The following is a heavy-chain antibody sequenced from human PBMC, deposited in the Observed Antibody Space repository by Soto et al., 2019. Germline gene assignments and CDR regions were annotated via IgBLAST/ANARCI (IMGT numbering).Heavy chain of an antibody. Sequence: QLQLQESGSGLVKPSQTLSLTCAVSGGSISSGGYSWGWIRQPPGKGLEWIGYIYHSGTYYNPSLKSRATISVDRSKHQFSLKLSSVSAADTAVYYCARGGKTVTTLDYWGQGTLVTVSS. V-gene: IGHV4-30-2*01. D-gene: IGHD4-17*01. CDR1: GGSISSGGYS. CDR3: ARGGKTVTTLDY. J-gene: IGHJ4*02. CDR2: IYHSGT.